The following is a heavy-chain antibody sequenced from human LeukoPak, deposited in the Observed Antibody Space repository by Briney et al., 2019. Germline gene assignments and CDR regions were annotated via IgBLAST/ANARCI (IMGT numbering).Heavy chain of an antibody. D-gene: IGHD3-22*01. CDR2: ISSSGSTI. V-gene: IGHV3-48*03. CDR1: GFTFSSYE. J-gene: IGHJ3*02. Sequence: GGSLRLSCAASGFTFSSYEMNWVRQAPGKGLEWVSYISSSGSTIYYADSVKGRFTISRDNAKNSLYLQMNSLRAEDTAVYYCARERTYYYDSSGSPSGDAFDIWGQGTMVTVSS. CDR3: ARERTYYYDSSGSPSGDAFDI.